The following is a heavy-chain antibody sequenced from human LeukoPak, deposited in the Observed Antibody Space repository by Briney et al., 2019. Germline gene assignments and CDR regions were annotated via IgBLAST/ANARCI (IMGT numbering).Heavy chain of an antibody. CDR3: ARDRCSGGACYSFDS. D-gene: IGHD2-15*01. CDR1: GFTFSTYS. Sequence: PGGSLRLSCAASGFTFSTYSMNCVRQAAGKGLEWVSSISRSSSHIYYADSVKGRFTISRDNTKNSLYLQMNSLRAEDTAVYYCARDRCSGGACYSFDSWGQGTLVTVSS. V-gene: IGHV3-21*01. CDR2: ISRSSSHI. J-gene: IGHJ4*02.